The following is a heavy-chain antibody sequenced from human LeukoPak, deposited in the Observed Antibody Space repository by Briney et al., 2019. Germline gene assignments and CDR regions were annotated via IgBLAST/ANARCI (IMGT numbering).Heavy chain of an antibody. CDR3: AKGGLSGDLNWYFAL. Sequence: GGTLRLSCAASGFTFSSYGMSWVRQAPGKGLEWVSAISGSGSSTYYADSVKGRFTISRDNSKNTLYLQMNSLRAEDTAVYYCAKGGLSGDLNWYFALWGRGTLVTVSS. CDR2: ISGSGSST. D-gene: IGHD1-26*01. J-gene: IGHJ2*01. CDR1: GFTFSSYG. V-gene: IGHV3-23*01.